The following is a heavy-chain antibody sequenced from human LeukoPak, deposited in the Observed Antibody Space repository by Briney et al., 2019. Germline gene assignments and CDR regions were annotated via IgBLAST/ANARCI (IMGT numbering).Heavy chain of an antibody. CDR1: GFTFDDYG. D-gene: IGHD6-19*01. CDR3: ARGSEGYSSGWYLGC. V-gene: IGHV3-20*04. CDR2: INWNGGRA. Sequence: GGSLRLSCAASGFTFDDYGMSWVRQAPGKGLEWVSGINWNGGRAGYADSVKGRFTISRDNAKNSLYLQMNSLRAEDTALYYCARGSEGYSSGWYLGCWGQGTLVTISS. J-gene: IGHJ4*02.